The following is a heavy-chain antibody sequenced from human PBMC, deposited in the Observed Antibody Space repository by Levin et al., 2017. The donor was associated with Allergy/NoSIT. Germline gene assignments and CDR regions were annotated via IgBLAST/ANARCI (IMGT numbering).Heavy chain of an antibody. V-gene: IGHV2-5*02. J-gene: IGHJ4*02. CDR3: AHRPNGYISGWDQANFDY. CDR1: GFSLSTTGVG. D-gene: IGHD6-19*01. Sequence: SGPTLVKPTQTLTLTCTFSGFSLSTTGVGVGWIRQPPGKALEWLAVIYWDDDKRYSPSLRSRLSITKDTSKNQVVRTMTNMDPVDTATYYCAHRPNGYISGWDQANFDYWGQGTLVTVSS. CDR2: IYWDDDK.